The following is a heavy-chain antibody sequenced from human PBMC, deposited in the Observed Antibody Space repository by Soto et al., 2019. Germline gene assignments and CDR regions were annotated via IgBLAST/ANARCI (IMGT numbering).Heavy chain of an antibody. CDR3: ASTRCCSGGSCYPSAFDY. J-gene: IGHJ4*02. Sequence: QVQLVESGGGVVQPGRSLRLSCAASGFTFSSYGMHWVRQAPGKGLEWVAVIWYDGSNKYYADSVKGRFTISRDNSKNTLYLQMNSLRAEDTAVYYCASTRCCSGGSCYPSAFDYWGQGTLVTVSS. CDR2: IWYDGSNK. V-gene: IGHV3-33*01. D-gene: IGHD2-15*01. CDR1: GFTFSSYG.